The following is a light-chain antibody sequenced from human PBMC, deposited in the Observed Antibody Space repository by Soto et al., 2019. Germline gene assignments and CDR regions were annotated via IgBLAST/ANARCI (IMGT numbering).Light chain of an antibody. V-gene: IGKV3-20*01. J-gene: IGKJ4*01. CDR1: QSVSSGN. Sequence: EVVLTQSPGTLSLSPGERATISCRASQSVSSGNLVWYQQKPGLPPRLLIYGASSRAIGIPDRFTGSGSGTDFTLTITRVETEDSARYLCQQYDDQSPLTFVGGTKGEIK. CDR3: QQYDDQSPLT. CDR2: GAS.